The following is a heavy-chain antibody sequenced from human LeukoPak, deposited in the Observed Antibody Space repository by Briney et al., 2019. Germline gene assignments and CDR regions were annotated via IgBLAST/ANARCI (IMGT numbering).Heavy chain of an antibody. V-gene: IGHV4-39*07. CDR1: GGSISSSSYY. CDR3: ARDRKRGSSGWYIRDGMDV. D-gene: IGHD6-19*01. J-gene: IGHJ6*02. CDR2: IYYSGST. Sequence: SETLSLTCTVSGGSISSSSYYWGWIRQPPGKGLEWIGSIYYSGSTYYNPSLKSRVTISVDTSKNQFSLKLSSVTAADTAVYYCARDRKRGSSGWYIRDGMDVWGQGTTVTVSS.